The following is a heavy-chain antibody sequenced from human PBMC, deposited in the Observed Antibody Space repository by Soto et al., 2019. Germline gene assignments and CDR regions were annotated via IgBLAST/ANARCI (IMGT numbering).Heavy chain of an antibody. CDR3: ARGRSGRSKA. Sequence: QVQLVESGGGLVKPGGSLRLSCVASGLTFGDHYMSWIRQAPGKGLEWVSYISVSGTTIFYADSVKGRFTVSRDNAKNSLSLEMNSMRAEDTAVYYCARGRSGRSKAWGQGTLVTVSS. J-gene: IGHJ5*02. D-gene: IGHD6-25*01. V-gene: IGHV3-11*01. CDR1: GLTFGDHY. CDR2: ISVSGTTI.